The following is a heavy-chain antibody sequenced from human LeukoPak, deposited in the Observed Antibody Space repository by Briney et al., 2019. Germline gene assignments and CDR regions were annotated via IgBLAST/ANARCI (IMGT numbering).Heavy chain of an antibody. J-gene: IGHJ6*03. V-gene: IGHV1-69*02. CDR2: IIPILGIA. CDR1: GGTFSSYT. D-gene: IGHD2-2*01. CDR3: ARGVRVVPAANYYYYYYMDV. Sequence: SVKVSCKASGGTFSSYTISWVRQAPGQGLEWMGRIIPILGIANYAQKFQGRVTIHADKSTSTAYMELSSLRSEDTAVYYCARGVRVVPAANYYYYYYMDVWGKGTTVTVSS.